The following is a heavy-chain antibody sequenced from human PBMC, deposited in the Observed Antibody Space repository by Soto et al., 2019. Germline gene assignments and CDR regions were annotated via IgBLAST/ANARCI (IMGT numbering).Heavy chain of an antibody. Sequence: PGGSLRLSCAASGFTFSSYAMSWVRQAPGKGLEWVSAISGSGGSTYYADSVKGRFTISRDHSKNTLYLQMDSLRAEDTAVYYFAKDRDWNLHAYWGQGSLVTVAP. CDR1: GFTFSSYA. CDR2: ISGSGGST. CDR3: AKDRDWNLHAY. V-gene: IGHV3-23*01. D-gene: IGHD1-1*01. J-gene: IGHJ4*02.